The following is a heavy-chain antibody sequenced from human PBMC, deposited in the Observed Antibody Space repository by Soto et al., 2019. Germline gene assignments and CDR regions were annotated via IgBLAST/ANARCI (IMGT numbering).Heavy chain of an antibody. Sequence: SETLSLTSTLSGGSLTASLWNSIPHPAASGLDCIGRIYSSGSGNPNYNPSLRSRVSMSVDMSKNQFFLNLTSITAADTAVYYCARDGGRHCTDCVCYFRLYMGVWGQVPTVTV. CDR3: ARDGGRHCTDCVCYFRLYMGV. CDR2: IYSSGSGNP. J-gene: IGHJ6*01. CDR1: GGSLTASL. D-gene: IGHD2-8*01. V-gene: IGHV4-4*07.